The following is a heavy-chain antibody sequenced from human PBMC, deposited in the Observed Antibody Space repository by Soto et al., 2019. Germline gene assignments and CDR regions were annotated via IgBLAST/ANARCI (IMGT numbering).Heavy chain of an antibody. Sequence: GGSLRLSCAASGFIFSRYEMNWVRQAPGKGLEWVSYISSSGSTVYHADSVEGRLTISRDNAKNSLFLQMNSLRAEDTALYYCAREGSYDTMDYWGLGTLVTVSS. D-gene: IGHD3-22*01. CDR3: AREGSYDTMDY. CDR2: ISSSGSTV. J-gene: IGHJ4*02. CDR1: GFIFSRYE. V-gene: IGHV3-48*03.